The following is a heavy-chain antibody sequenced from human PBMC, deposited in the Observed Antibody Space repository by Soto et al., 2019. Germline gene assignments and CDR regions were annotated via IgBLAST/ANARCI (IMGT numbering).Heavy chain of an antibody. CDR2: ISNSGTTK. J-gene: IGHJ6*02. CDR1: RFTFSDYY. D-gene: IGHD5-18*01. V-gene: IGHV3-11*01. Sequence: PGGSLRLSCVASRFTFSDYYMNRIRQAPGKGLEWISYISNSGTTKYYADSVKGRFTISRDNAKNSLYLQMNSLRAEDTAVYYCARDPGTATPYYYYYGMDVWGQGTTVTVSS. CDR3: ARDPGTATPYYYYYGMDV.